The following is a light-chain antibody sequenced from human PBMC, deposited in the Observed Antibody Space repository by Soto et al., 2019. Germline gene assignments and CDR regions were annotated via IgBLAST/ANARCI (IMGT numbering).Light chain of an antibody. Sequence: EIVMTQSPATLSVSPGERATLSCRASQSVSSNLAWYQHTPGQAPRLLIYGASTRATGIPARFSGSGSGTEFTLTISSLQSEDLAVYYCQQYNSWPPLTFGGGTKVEIK. CDR3: QQYNSWPPLT. CDR1: QSVSSN. J-gene: IGKJ4*01. V-gene: IGKV3-15*01. CDR2: GAS.